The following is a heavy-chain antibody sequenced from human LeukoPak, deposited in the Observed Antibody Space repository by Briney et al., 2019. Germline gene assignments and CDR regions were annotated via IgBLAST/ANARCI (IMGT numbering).Heavy chain of an antibody. Sequence: GASVKVSCKASGYTFTSYYMHWVRQAPGQGLEWMGIINPSGGSTSYAQKFQGRVTTTRDMSTSTVYMELSSLRSEDTAVYYCARDPVAGTGFDIWGQGTMVTVSS. CDR3: ARDPVAGTGFDI. D-gene: IGHD6-19*01. CDR2: INPSGGST. CDR1: GYTFTSYY. V-gene: IGHV1-46*01. J-gene: IGHJ3*02.